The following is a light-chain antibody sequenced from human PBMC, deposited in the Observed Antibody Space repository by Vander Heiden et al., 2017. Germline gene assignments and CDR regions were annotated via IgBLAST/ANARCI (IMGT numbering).Light chain of an antibody. J-gene: IGKJ3*01. CDR3: QQSYSTPR. CDR1: QSISSY. V-gene: IGKV1-39*01. Sequence: DIQMTQSPSSLSASVGDRVTITCRASQSISSYLNWYQQKPGKAPKLLIYAASSLQSGVPSRFSGSGSGTDFTLTISSLQPEDFATYYCQQSYSTPRFGPGPKWISN. CDR2: AAS.